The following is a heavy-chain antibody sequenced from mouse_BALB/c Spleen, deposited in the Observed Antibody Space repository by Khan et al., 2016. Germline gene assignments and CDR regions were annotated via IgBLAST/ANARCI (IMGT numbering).Heavy chain of an antibody. CDR1: GFNIKDYY. V-gene: IGHV14-1*02. D-gene: IGHD1-1*01. CDR3: ALYYHGRSEYHFDY. Sequence: VQLKESGAELVRPGALVKLSCKASGFNIKDYYMHWVKQRPEQGLEWIGWIDPENGNTIYDPKFQGKASITAATSSNTAYLQVSSLTSEATAVYDCALYYHGRSEYHFDYWGQGTTLTVAS. J-gene: IGHJ2*01. CDR2: IDPENGNT.